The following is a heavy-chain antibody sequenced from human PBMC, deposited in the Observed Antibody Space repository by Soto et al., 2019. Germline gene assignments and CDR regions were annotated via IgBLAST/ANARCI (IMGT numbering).Heavy chain of an antibody. CDR1: GFAFSSYA. J-gene: IGHJ4*02. Sequence: PGGSLRLSCAASGFAFSSYAMSWVRQAPGKGLEWVSRISDAGGATYYADSVKGRFTISRDNSKNTLYLQMDSLRAEDTAVYFCAKVPRYIHGCYLDYWGQGTLVTVSS. CDR2: ISDAGGAT. CDR3: AKVPRYIHGCYLDY. D-gene: IGHD3-10*01. V-gene: IGHV3-23*01.